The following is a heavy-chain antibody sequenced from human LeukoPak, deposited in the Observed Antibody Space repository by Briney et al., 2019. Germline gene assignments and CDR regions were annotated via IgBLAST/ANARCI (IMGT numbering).Heavy chain of an antibody. Sequence: VGSLRLSCAASGFIFSGQWMHWVRQPPGEGLVWVSRINSDGSSRSYADSVKGRFTISRDNAKNTLYLQMNSLRPEDTALYYCASLSAYDTVDYWGQGTLVTVSS. V-gene: IGHV3-74*01. CDR2: INSDGSSR. CDR3: ASLSAYDTVDY. D-gene: IGHD3-3*01. CDR1: GFIFSGQW. J-gene: IGHJ4*02.